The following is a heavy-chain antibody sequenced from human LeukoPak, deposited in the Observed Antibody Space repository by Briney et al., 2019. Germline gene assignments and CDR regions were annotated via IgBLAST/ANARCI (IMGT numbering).Heavy chain of an antibody. Sequence: GASVKVSCKASGYTFTGYYMHWVRQAPGQGLEWMGWINPNSGGTNYAQKFQGRVTMTRDTSISTAYMELSRLRSDDTAVYYCARVGGQQLVLSYFDYWGQGTLVTVSS. D-gene: IGHD6-13*01. CDR1: GYTFTGYY. V-gene: IGHV1-2*02. J-gene: IGHJ4*02. CDR3: ARVGGQQLVLSYFDY. CDR2: INPNSGGT.